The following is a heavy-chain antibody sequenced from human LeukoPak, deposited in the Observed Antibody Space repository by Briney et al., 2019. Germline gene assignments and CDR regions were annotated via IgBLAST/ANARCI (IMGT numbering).Heavy chain of an antibody. CDR1: ELTLSDYA. D-gene: IGHD6-13*01. CDR3: ASGSSWSSLIDN. CDR2: ISPGGGSI. J-gene: IGHJ4*02. V-gene: IGHV3-23*01. Sequence: GGSLRLSCAASELTLSDYAMTWVRQAPGKGLEWVSSISPGGGSISYADSVKGRFTISRGKSKNTLYLQMNSLSAEDTATYYCASGSSWSSLIDNWGQGTLVAVSS.